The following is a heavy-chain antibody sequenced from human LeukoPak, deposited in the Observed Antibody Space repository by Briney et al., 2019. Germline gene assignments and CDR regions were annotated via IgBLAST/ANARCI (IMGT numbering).Heavy chain of an antibody. J-gene: IGHJ5*02. D-gene: IGHD4-17*01. Sequence: ASVKVSCKASGYTFTSYDINWVRQATGQGLEWMGWMNPNSGNTGYAQKFQGRVTMTRNTSISTTYMELSRLRSADAAVYFFARGSRTGFDPWGQGTLVTVSP. V-gene: IGHV1-8*01. CDR2: MNPNSGNT. CDR1: GYTFTSYD. CDR3: ARGSRTGFDP.